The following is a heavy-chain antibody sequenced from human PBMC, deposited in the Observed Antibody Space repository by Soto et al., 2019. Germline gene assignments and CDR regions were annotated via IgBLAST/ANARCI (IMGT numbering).Heavy chain of an antibody. D-gene: IGHD1-26*01. V-gene: IGHV3-21*01. J-gene: IGHJ4*02. Sequence: PWGSLRLSCAASGFTFSSYSMNWVRQAPGKGLEWVSSISSSSSYIYYADSVKGRFTISRDNAKNSLYLQMNSLRAEDTAVYYCARAGRGSYGYWGQGTLVTVSS. CDR2: ISSSSSYI. CDR3: ARAGRGSYGY. CDR1: GFTFSSYS.